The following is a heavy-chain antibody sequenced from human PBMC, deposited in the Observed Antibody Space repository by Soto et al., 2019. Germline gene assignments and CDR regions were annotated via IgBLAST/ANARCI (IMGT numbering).Heavy chain of an antibody. CDR3: AKDSGYCSSTSCYGTEYYFDY. CDR2: ISGSGGST. Sequence: PGGSLRLSCAASGFTFSSYAMSWVRQAPGKGLEWVSAISGSGGSTYYADSVKGRFTISRDNSKNTLYLQMNSLRAEDTAVYYCAKDSGYCSSTSCYGTEYYFDYWGQGTLVTVS. V-gene: IGHV3-23*01. J-gene: IGHJ4*02. D-gene: IGHD2-2*01. CDR1: GFTFSSYA.